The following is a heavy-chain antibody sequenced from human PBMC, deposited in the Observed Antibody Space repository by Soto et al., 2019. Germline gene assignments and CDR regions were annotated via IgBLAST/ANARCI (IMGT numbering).Heavy chain of an antibody. CDR2: ISSNSSSI. CDR1: GFTFSSHS. V-gene: IGHV3-21*01. Sequence: EVQLVESGGGLVKPGGSLRLSCAASGFTFSSHSMNWVRQAPGQGLEWVSSISSNSSSIYYADSVKGRFTISRDNAKHSLSLQMNSLRAEATAVYYCARVWGQWLLEIYLWGQGALVPISS. J-gene: IGHJ4*02. CDR3: ARVWGQWLLEIYL. D-gene: IGHD6-19*01.